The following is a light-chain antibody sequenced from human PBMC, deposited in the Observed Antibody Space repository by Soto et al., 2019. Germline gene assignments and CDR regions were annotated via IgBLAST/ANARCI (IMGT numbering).Light chain of an antibody. CDR3: QHYLQIPVT. CDR1: QSLLLSSNNKNY. V-gene: IGKV4-1*01. Sequence: DIVMTQSPDSLAVSLGESVTINCKSSQSLLLSSNNKNYLAWYQQKPGQPPKLLISWASIRESGVPDRFSGDGSGTDFTLSISRLQAEDVAVYYCQHYLQIPVTFGGGSRVEL. J-gene: IGKJ4*01. CDR2: WAS.